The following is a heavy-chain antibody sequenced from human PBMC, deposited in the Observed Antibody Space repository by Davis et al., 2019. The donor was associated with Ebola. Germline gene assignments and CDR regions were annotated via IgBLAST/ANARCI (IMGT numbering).Heavy chain of an antibody. J-gene: IGHJ6*02. CDR3: ARDEGLLWFGELLYTYYYYGMDV. Sequence: GGSLRLSCAASGFTFSDYYMSWIRQAPGKGLEWVSYISSSGSTIYYAVSVKGRFTLSRDNAKNSLYLQMNSLRAEDTAVYYCARDEGLLWFGELLYTYYYYGMDVWGQGTTVTVSS. D-gene: IGHD3-10*01. V-gene: IGHV3-11*04. CDR1: GFTFSDYY. CDR2: ISSSGSTI.